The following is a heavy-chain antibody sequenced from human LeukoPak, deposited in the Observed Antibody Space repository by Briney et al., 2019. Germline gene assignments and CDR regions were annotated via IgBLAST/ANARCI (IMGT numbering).Heavy chain of an antibody. J-gene: IGHJ4*02. V-gene: IGHV3-30-3*01. CDR2: MSYDGSNK. Sequence: GRSLRLSYAASGFTFISYAMHWVRQAPGKWLESLAVMSYDGSNKYYADSVNGRFTISRDNSKNTLYLQMNSLRSDDTAVYYCEWSGYSRSSCYYFDYWGQGTLVTVSS. D-gene: IGHD6-13*01. CDR3: EWSGYSRSSCYYFDY. CDR1: GFTFISYA.